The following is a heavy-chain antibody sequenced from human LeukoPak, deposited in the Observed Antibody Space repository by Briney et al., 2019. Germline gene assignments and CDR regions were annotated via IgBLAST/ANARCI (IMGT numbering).Heavy chain of an antibody. D-gene: IGHD6-13*01. CDR3: ARGVDGSSWSDY. J-gene: IGHJ4*02. Sequence: ASVKVSCKASGYTFTSYDINWVRQATGQGLEWMGWMNPNSGNTGYAQKFQGRVTITRNTSISTAYMELSSLRSEDTAVYYCARGVDGSSWSDYWGQGTLVTVSS. CDR2: MNPNSGNT. V-gene: IGHV1-8*03. CDR1: GYTFTSYD.